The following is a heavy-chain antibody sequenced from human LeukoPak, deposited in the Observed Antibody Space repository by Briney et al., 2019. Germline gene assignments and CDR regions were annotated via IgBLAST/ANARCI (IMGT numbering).Heavy chain of an antibody. J-gene: IGHJ5*01. CDR1: AASISSSSHH. CDR2: IYSGRTI. Sequence: SETLSLTCTISAASISSSSHHWGWIRQSPGKGLEWVGSIYSGRTIYYSPSLHSRVTISVVTSKDQFILQLNSVTAADTAVYYCVRHDGRGGSTMGAFDSWGQGSLVTVSS. D-gene: IGHD3-3*01. CDR3: VRHDGRGGSTMGAFDS. V-gene: IGHV4-39*01.